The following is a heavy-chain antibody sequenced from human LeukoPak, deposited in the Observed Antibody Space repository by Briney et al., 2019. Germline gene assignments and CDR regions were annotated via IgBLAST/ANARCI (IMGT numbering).Heavy chain of an antibody. V-gene: IGHV1-8*01. CDR1: GYTFTSSD. CDR3: ARRAARPPSYYYYMDV. CDR2: MNPNSGNT. Sequence: ASVKVSCKASGYTFTSSDINWVRQATGQGLEWMGWMNPNSGNTGYAQKFQGRVTMTRNTSISTAYMELSSLRSEDTAVYYCARRAARPPSYYYYMDVWGKGTTVTVSS. J-gene: IGHJ6*03. D-gene: IGHD6-6*01.